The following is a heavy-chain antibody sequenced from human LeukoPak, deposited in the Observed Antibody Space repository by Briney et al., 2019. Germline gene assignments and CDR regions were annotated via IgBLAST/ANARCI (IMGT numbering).Heavy chain of an antibody. Sequence: PGASVKVSCKASGYTFTIYGISWVRQAPGQGLEWMGWISAYNGNTNYAQKLQGRVTMTTDTSTSTAYMELRSLRSDDTAVYYCARVAAGTYYYGMDVWGKGTTVTVSS. CDR3: ARVAAGTYYYGMDV. CDR2: ISAYNGNT. D-gene: IGHD6-13*01. CDR1: GYTFTIYG. J-gene: IGHJ6*04. V-gene: IGHV1-18*04.